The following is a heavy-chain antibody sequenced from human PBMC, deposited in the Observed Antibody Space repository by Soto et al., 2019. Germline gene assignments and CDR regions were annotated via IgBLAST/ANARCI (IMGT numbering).Heavy chain of an antibody. J-gene: IGHJ4*02. D-gene: IGHD3-10*01. V-gene: IGHV3-9*01. CDR1: GFPFDDYA. CDR3: ANLPLYGSGFDC. CDR2: ISWTGAAT. Sequence: EAQLVESGGGLVQPGRSLRLSCVASGFPFDDYAIHWVRQAPGKGLEWVSGISWTGAATGYADSVKGRFTISRDNAKNSLYLQMSSLRTEDTAIYYCANLPLYGSGFDCWGQGTLVTVSS.